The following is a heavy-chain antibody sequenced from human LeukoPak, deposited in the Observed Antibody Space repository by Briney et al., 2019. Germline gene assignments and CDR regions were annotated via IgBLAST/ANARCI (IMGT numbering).Heavy chain of an antibody. Sequence: ASVKVSCKASGYTFTSYGISWVRQAPGQGLEWMGWISAYNGNTNYAQKFQGRVTITADESTSTAYMELSSLRSEDTAVYYCARWRFGIAAAGAGFDYWGQGTLVTVSS. CDR2: ISAYNGNT. V-gene: IGHV1-18*01. CDR3: ARWRFGIAAAGAGFDY. J-gene: IGHJ4*02. D-gene: IGHD6-13*01. CDR1: GYTFTSYG.